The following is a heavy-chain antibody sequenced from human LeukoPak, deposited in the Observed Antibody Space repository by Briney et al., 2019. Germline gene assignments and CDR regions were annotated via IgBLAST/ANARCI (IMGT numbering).Heavy chain of an antibody. V-gene: IGHV3-23*01. D-gene: IGHD4-11*01. CDR1: GFTFSGIS. CDR3: AKDQRYSNPRHYFDY. J-gene: IGHJ4*02. CDR2: ISAGGDRT. Sequence: GGSLRLSCAASGFTFSGISMTWSRQAPGKGLEWVSEISAGGDRTYYTDSVKGRFTISRDNSKNTLYLQMNSLRAEDTAVYYCAKDQRYSNPRHYFDYWGQGTLVTVSS.